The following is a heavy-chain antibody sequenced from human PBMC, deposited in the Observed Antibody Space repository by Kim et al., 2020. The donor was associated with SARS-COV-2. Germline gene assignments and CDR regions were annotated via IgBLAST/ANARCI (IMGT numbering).Heavy chain of an antibody. V-gene: IGHV7-4-1*02. Sequence: ASVKVCCKASGYTFTSYAMNWVRQAPGQGLEWMGWINTNTGNPTYAQGFTGRFVFSLDTSVSTAYLQISSLKAEDTAVYYCARESITIFGVVMNDAFDIWGQGTMVTVSS. J-gene: IGHJ3*02. CDR2: INTNTGNP. CDR3: ARESITIFGVVMNDAFDI. D-gene: IGHD3-3*01. CDR1: GYTFTSYA.